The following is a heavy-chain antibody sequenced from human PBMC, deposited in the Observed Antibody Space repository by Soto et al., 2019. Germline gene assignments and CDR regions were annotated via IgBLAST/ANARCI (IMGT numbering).Heavy chain of an antibody. CDR2: IHLSGST. CDR1: GGSISGPTW. V-gene: IGHV4-4*02. J-gene: IGHJ6*02. CDR3: ARSRTMDV. Sequence: QVQLQESGPGLVKPSGTLSLTCPVSGGSISGPTWWTWVRKPPGKGLEWIGEIHLSGSTNYIPSLKSRVTISVDKSNNHFSLNLNSVTAADTAVYYCARSRTMDVWGQGTTVTVSS.